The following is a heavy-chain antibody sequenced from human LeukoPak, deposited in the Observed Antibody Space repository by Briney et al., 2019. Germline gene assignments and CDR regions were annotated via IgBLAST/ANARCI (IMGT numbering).Heavy chain of an antibody. CDR2: IIPILGIA. D-gene: IGHD3-10*01. CDR1: GGTFSSYA. V-gene: IGHV1-69*04. Sequence: SVKVSCKASGGTFSSYAISWVRQAPGQGLEWMGRIIPILGIANYAQKFQGRVTITADKSTSTAYMELSSLRSEDTTVYYCASFDYYYGSGSEVDYGGQGTVVTVSS. J-gene: IGHJ4*02. CDR3: ASFDYYYGSGSEVDY.